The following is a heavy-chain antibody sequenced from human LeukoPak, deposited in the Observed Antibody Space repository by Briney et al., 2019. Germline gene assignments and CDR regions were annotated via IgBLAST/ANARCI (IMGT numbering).Heavy chain of an antibody. CDR2: IKQDGSEK. J-gene: IGHJ1*01. D-gene: IGHD6-13*01. CDR1: GFTFSNYW. Sequence: GGSLRLSCATSGFTFSNYWMNWVRQAPGKGLDWVANIKQDGSEKYYVDPVKGRFTISRDNAKNALYLKMNSLRSEDTAVYYCARDPHPNSWPEYFHHWGQGTLVSVSS. V-gene: IGHV3-7*04. CDR3: ARDPHPNSWPEYFHH.